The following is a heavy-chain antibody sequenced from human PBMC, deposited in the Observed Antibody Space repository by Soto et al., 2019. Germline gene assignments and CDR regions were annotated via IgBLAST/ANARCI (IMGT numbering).Heavy chain of an antibody. J-gene: IGHJ5*02. Sequence: GGSLRLSCIVSGFTPSNAHMSWVRQPPGKGLEWVGRIRSKSDDGTTAYAAPVKGRFTISRDDSKNTLYLQMTSLKTEDTAVYYCARDQTYYGSGSYFNWFDPWGQGTLVTVSS. CDR2: IRSKSDDGTT. D-gene: IGHD3-10*01. V-gene: IGHV3-15*01. CDR1: GFTPSNAH. CDR3: ARDQTYYGSGSYFNWFDP.